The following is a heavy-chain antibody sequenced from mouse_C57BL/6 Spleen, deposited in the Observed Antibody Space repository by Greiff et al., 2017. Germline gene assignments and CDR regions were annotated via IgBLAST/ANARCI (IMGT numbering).Heavy chain of an antibody. Sequence: VQLKESGPGLVAPSQSLSITCTVSGFSLTSYGVHWVRQPPGKGLEWLVVIWSDGSTTYNSALKSRLSISKDNSKSQVFLKMNSLQTDDTAMYYCARHTTTVVAPYAMDYWGQGTSVTVSS. CDR2: IWSDGST. D-gene: IGHD1-1*01. J-gene: IGHJ4*01. V-gene: IGHV2-6-1*01. CDR1: GFSLTSYG. CDR3: ARHTTTVVAPYAMDY.